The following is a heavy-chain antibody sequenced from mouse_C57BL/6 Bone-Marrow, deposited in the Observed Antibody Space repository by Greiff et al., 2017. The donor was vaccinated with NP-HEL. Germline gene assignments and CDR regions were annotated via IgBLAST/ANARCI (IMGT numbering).Heavy chain of an antibody. Sequence: QVHVKQSGAELVKPGASVKMSCKASGYTFTTSPIEWMKQNHGKSLEWIGNFHPYNGDTKYNEKFKGKATLTVEKSSSPVYLELSRLPSEDAAVYYCASRRYDYVDWYFDVWGTGTTVTVSS. CDR1: GYTFTTSP. D-gene: IGHD2-4*01. CDR3: ASRRYDYVDWYFDV. CDR2: FHPYNGDT. J-gene: IGHJ1*03. V-gene: IGHV1-47*01.